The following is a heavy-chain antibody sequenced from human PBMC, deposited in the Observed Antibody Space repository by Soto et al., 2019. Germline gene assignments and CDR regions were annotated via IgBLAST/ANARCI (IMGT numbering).Heavy chain of an antibody. CDR1: GFTFSSYS. CDR2: ISSSSSYI. V-gene: IGHV3-21*01. J-gene: IGHJ4*02. Sequence: EVQLVESGGGLVKPGGSLRLSCAASGFTFSSYSMNWVRQAPGKGLEWVSSISSSSSYIYYADSVKGRFTISRDNAKNSLYLQMNSLRAEDTAVYYCARDMRRLRLGELSLSDYWGQGTLVTVSS. CDR3: ARDMRRLRLGELSLSDY. D-gene: IGHD3-16*02.